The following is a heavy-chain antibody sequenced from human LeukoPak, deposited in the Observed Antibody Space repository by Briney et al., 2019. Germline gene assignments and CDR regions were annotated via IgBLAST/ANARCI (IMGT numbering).Heavy chain of an antibody. J-gene: IGHJ6*02. CDR3: ARDYRGGFPFYYGMDV. V-gene: IGHV3-64*01. Sequence: GGSLRLSCAASGFTFSSYAMHWVRQAPGKGLEYVSAISSNGGSTYYANSVKGRFTISRDNSKNTLYLQMGSLRAEDMAVYYCARDYRGGFPFYYGMDVWGQGTTVTVSS. CDR1: GFTFSSYA. CDR2: ISSNGGST. D-gene: IGHD2-21*01.